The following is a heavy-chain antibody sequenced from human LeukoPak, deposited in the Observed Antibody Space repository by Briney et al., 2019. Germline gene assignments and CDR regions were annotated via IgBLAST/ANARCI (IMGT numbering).Heavy chain of an antibody. CDR2: INHSGST. V-gene: IGHV4-34*01. CDR3: ARDLLRVRDYYGSGAFDP. Sequence: SETLSLTCALYGGPFSGYYWTWIRQAPGKGLEWMGEINHSGSTNYNPSLKSRVTISVDTSKNQFSLKLSSVTAADTAVYYCARDLLRVRDYYGSGAFDPWGQGTLVTVSS. D-gene: IGHD3-10*01. CDR1: GGPFSGYY. J-gene: IGHJ5*02.